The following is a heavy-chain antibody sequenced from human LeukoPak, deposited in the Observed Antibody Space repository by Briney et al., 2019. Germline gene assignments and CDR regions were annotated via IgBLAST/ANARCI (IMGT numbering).Heavy chain of an antibody. V-gene: IGHV3-30*02. J-gene: IGHJ4*02. D-gene: IGHD6-25*01. CDR3: AMISSSAESNFDY. CDR2: IWPDGSKK. Sequence: GGSLRLSCAASGFTFSTYAMHWVRQAPGKGLEWVAFIWPDGSKKYYADSVKGRFAISRENSKNTVYLQMNDLRPEDTALYFCAMISSSAESNFDYWGQGTLLTVSS. CDR1: GFTFSTYA.